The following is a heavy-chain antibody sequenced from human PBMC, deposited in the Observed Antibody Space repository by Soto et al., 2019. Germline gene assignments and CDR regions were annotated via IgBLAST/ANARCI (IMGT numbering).Heavy chain of an antibody. CDR2: ITDTETT. J-gene: IGHJ4*02. CDR3: ARVDYYGAGTYLFDY. V-gene: IGHV4-59*01. D-gene: IGHD3-10*01. CDR1: GASMGRYY. Sequence: SETLSLTCTVSGASMGRYYWSWIRQSPGKGLEWIGYITDTETTNYSPSLRSRVTISLEASKTQFSLTLSSVTAADTAVYYCARVDYYGAGTYLFDYWGPGTLVTVSS.